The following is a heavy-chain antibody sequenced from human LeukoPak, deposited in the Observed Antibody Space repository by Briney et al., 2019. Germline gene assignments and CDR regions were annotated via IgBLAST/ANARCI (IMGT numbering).Heavy chain of an antibody. Sequence: RPSQTLSLTCAVSGGSISSGGYSWSWIRQPPGKGLEWIGYIYHSGSTNYNPSLKSRVTISVDTSRNQFSLKLSSVTAADTAVYYCARGGVLRYFDWNLGREYFDYWGQGTLVTVSS. CDR1: GGSISSGGYS. CDR2: IYHSGST. D-gene: IGHD3-9*01. J-gene: IGHJ4*02. CDR3: ARGGVLRYFDWNLGREYFDY. V-gene: IGHV4-30-2*01.